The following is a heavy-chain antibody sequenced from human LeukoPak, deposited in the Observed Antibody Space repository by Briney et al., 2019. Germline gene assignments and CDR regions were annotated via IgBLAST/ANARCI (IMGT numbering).Heavy chain of an antibody. V-gene: IGHV4-59*07. CDR2: IYYSGST. J-gene: IGHJ6*03. D-gene: IGHD1-20*01. Sequence: PSDTLSLTCTVSGGSLSRFYWSWIRQPPGKGLEWIGYIYYSGSTNYNPSLKSRVTISVDASKTQFSLKLSCVAAAETAVYYCARVGNNWNYHYYYYMDVWGKGSTVTVYS. CDR3: ARVGNNWNYHYYYYMDV. CDR1: GGSLSRFY.